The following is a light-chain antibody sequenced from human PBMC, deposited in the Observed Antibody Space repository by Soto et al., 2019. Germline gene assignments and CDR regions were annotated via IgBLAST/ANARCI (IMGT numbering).Light chain of an antibody. CDR2: GAS. CDR3: QQYGSSPS. J-gene: IGKJ5*01. Sequence: EIVLTQSAGTLSLSPGERATLSCMASQSVSSSYLACYQQKPGQAPRLLIYGASSRATGIPDRFSGSGSGTDFTLTISRLEPEDFTVYYCQQYGSSPSFGQGTRLEIK. V-gene: IGKV3-20*01. CDR1: QSVSSSY.